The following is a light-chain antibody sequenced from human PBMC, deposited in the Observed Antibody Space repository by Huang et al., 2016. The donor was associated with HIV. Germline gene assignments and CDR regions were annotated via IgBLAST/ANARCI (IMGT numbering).Light chain of an antibody. Sequence: ETVMTQSPATLSVSPGERASLSCRARQSVGSNLAWFQQKPGQAPRLLIYGASYRAAGIPARFSGSGSEREFTLTISSLQSEDSAVYYCQQYNNWPPVTFGGGTKVEIK. J-gene: IGKJ4*01. CDR3: QQYNNWPPVT. V-gene: IGKV3-15*01. CDR1: QSVGSN. CDR2: GAS.